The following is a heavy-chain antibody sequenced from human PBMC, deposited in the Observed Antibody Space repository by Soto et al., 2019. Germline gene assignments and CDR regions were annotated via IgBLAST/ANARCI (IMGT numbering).Heavy chain of an antibody. Sequence: QVQLVQSGAEVKKPGASVKVSCKASGYTFTSDDINWVRQATGQGLEWMGWLNPYSGDTGYAQKFLGRVTLTRDTSIGTAYMELSSLRPEDTAVYYCARGVAAAGTDWFDPWGQGTVVTVSS. CDR3: ARGVAAAGTDWFDP. D-gene: IGHD6-13*01. CDR2: LNPYSGDT. CDR1: GYTFTSDD. J-gene: IGHJ5*02. V-gene: IGHV1-8*01.